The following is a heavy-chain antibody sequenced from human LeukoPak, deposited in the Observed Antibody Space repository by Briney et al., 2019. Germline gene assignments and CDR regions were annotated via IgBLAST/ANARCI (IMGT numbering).Heavy chain of an antibody. J-gene: IGHJ4*02. D-gene: IGHD6-13*01. Sequence: SETLSLTCTVSGGSITNYYWSWIRQPAGKGLEWIGRIHTSGSTNYNPSLKSRVTISVDTSKNQFSLKLSSVTAADTAVYYCARVEVLYSSSWITTDYWGQGTLVTVSS. CDR3: ARVEVLYSSSWITTDY. CDR1: GGSITNYY. CDR2: IHTSGST. V-gene: IGHV4-4*07.